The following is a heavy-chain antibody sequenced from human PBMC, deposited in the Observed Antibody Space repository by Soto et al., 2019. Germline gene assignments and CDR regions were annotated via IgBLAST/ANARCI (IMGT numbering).Heavy chain of an antibody. D-gene: IGHD3-10*02. CDR2: IYYSGST. J-gene: IGHJ3*02. Sequence: NPSETLSLTCTVSGGSISSSSYYWGWIRQPPGKGLEWIGSIYYSGSTYYNPSLKSRVTISVDTSKNQFSLKLSSVTAADTAVYYCARQPVPGGLFSAFEIWGKETMVTV. CDR1: GGSISSSSYY. V-gene: IGHV4-39*01. CDR3: ARQPVPGGLFSAFEI.